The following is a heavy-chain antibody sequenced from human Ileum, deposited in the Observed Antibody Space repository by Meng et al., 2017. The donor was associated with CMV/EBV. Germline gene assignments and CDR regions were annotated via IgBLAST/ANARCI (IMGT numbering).Heavy chain of an antibody. CDR3: ARLRYSSSSGDQAEY. J-gene: IGHJ4*02. CDR2: IFHSGST. Sequence: SGGSISSDNYWSWFRQPPGKGLEWIGEIFHSGSTYYNPSLKSRVTVSLDKSKNQFSLKLSSVTVADMAVYYCARLRYSSSSGDQAEYWGQGTLVTVSS. D-gene: IGHD6-6*01. V-gene: IGHV4-4*02. CDR1: GGSISSDNY.